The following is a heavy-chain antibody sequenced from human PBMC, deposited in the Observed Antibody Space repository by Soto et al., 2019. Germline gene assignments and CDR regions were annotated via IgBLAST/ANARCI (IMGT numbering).Heavy chain of an antibody. V-gene: IGHV3-74*01. J-gene: IGHJ4*02. CDR3: ARWDYSNYVLY. CDR1: GFTFSSYW. Sequence: GGSLRLSCAASGFTFSSYWMHWVRQAPGKGLVWVSRINSDGSSTSYGDSGKGRFTISRDNAKNTLYLQMNSLRAEDTAVYYCARWDYSNYVLYWGQGTLVTVSS. CDR2: INSDGSST. D-gene: IGHD4-4*01.